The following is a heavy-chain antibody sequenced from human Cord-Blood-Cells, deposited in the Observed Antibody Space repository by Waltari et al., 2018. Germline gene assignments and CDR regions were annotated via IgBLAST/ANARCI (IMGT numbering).Heavy chain of an antibody. V-gene: IGHV3-53*04. CDR1: GFTARSTS. CDR3: ARDYSYGDAFDI. D-gene: IGHD5-18*01. CDR2: IYSGGST. J-gene: IGHJ3*02. Sequence: EVQLVESGGGLVQPGGSLRPSCAASGFTARSTSISCTRQAPGKGLEWVSVIYSGGSTYYADSVKGRFTISRHNSKNTLYLQMNSLRAEDTAVYYCARDYSYGDAFDIWGQGTMVTVSS.